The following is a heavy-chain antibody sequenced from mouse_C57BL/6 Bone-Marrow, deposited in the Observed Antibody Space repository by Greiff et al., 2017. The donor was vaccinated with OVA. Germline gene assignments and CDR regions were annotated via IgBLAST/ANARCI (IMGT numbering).Heavy chain of an antibody. CDR1: GYTFTSYG. D-gene: IGHD1-1*01. V-gene: IGHV1-81*01. J-gene: IGHJ2*01. CDR3: ARMEYYYGSSSYYFDY. Sequence: QVQLQQSGAELARPGASVKLSCKASGYTFTSYGISWVKQRTGQGLEWIGEIYPRSGNTYYNEKFKGKATLTADKSSSTAYMELRSLTSEDSAVYFCARMEYYYGSSSYYFDYWGQGTTLTVSS. CDR2: IYPRSGNT.